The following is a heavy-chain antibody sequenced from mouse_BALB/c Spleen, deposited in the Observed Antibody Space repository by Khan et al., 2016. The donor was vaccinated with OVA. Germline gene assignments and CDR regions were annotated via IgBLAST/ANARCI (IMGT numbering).Heavy chain of an antibody. Sequence: EVQLQEPGTELVKPGASVKISCKASGYTFTDYNMDWVKQSHGKSLEWVGYIYPTDGGHGYHQKFKTKATLNVANSSSIAYMELRSLTSEDSTVYYCARSGYGSFAYCSQVTLVTVSA. CDR1: GYTFTDYN. CDR3: ARSGYGSFAY. V-gene: IGHV1S29*02. CDR2: IYPTDGGH. D-gene: IGHD1-2*01. J-gene: IGHJ3*01.